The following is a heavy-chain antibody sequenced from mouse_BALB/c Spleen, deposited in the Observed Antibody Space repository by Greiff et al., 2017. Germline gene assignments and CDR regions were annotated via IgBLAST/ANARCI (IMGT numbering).Heavy chain of an antibody. V-gene: IGHV1S81*02. CDR3: AREIGY. Sequence: VQLQQSGAELVKPGASVKLSCKASGYTFTSYWMHWVKQRPGQGLEWIGEINPSNGRTNYNEKFKSKATLTVDKSSSTAYMQLSSLTSEDSAVYYCAREIGYWGQGTTLTVSS. CDR1: GYTFTSYW. J-gene: IGHJ2*01. CDR2: INPSNGRT.